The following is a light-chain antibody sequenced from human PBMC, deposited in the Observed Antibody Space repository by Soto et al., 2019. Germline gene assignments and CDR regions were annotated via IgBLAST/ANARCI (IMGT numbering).Light chain of an antibody. CDR2: CGS. Sequence: DIVMTQSPLSLPVTPGEPASISCRSSQSLLHSNGYTYLDWYLQKPGQSPQLLIYCGSNRASGVPDRFSGSGSGTDFTLKISRVEAEDVGVYYCMQALQTPLTFGAGTKVDIK. V-gene: IGKV2-28*01. J-gene: IGKJ3*01. CDR3: MQALQTPLT. CDR1: QSLLHSNGYTY.